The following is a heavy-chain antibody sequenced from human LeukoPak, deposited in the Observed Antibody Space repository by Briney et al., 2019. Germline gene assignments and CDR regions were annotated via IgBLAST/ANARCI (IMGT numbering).Heavy chain of an antibody. CDR2: ISAYNGNT. CDR3: ARAPRYYDSSGYVPY. V-gene: IGHV1-18*01. Sequence: ASVKVSCKASGYTFTRYGISWVRQAPGQGREWMGWISAYNGNTNYAQKLQGRVTMTTDTSTSTADMELGSLRSDDTAVYYCARAPRYYDSSGYVPYWGQGTLVTVSS. D-gene: IGHD3-22*01. CDR1: GYTFTRYG. J-gene: IGHJ4*02.